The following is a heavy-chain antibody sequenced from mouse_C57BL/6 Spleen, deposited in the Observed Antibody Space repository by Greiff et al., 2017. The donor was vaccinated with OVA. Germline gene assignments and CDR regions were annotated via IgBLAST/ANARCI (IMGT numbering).Heavy chain of an antibody. CDR3: ARQGTTVPWFAY. Sequence: VQLQQSGPELVKPGASVKISCKASGYAFSSSWMNWVKQRPGKGLEWIGRIYPGDGDTNYNGKFKGKATLTADKSSSTAYMQLSSLTSEDSAVYFCARQGTTVPWFAYWGQGTLVTVSA. V-gene: IGHV1-82*01. CDR1: GYAFSSSW. J-gene: IGHJ3*01. CDR2: IYPGDGDT. D-gene: IGHD1-1*01.